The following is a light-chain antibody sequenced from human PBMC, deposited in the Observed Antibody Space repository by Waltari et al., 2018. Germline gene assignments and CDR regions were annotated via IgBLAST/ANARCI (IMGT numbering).Light chain of an antibody. CDR3: AAFDDTLGGHYV. V-gene: IGLV1-47*01. J-gene: IGLJ1*01. CDR2: TNN. Sequence: QSVLTQSPSASATPGQTLSISCSGSHSNIGTTSVHWSQQVPGTAPKLLIHTNNQRPSGVPDRFSGSKSGTSASLAISGLRSEDEADYYCAAFDDTLGGHYVFGPGTKVTVL. CDR1: HSNIGTTS.